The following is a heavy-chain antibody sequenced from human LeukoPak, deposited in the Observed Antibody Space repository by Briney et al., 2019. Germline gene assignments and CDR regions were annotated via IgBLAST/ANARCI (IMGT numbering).Heavy chain of an antibody. CDR1: GRSISIYY. CDR2: IYYSGST. J-gene: IGHJ4*02. CDR3: ARGASRCGYG. D-gene: IGHD2-15*01. V-gene: IGHV4-59*01. Sequence: PSQTLSLTCTVPGRSISIYYSSWTRQPPGKGLEWIGYIYYSGSTNYNPSLKSRITISIDISRNQVALDLSSGTAADAAVYYCARGASRCGYGWGRGTLVTVSS.